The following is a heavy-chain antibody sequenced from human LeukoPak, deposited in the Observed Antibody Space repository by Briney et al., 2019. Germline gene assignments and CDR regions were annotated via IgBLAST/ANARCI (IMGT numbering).Heavy chain of an antibody. D-gene: IGHD6-13*01. Sequence: PSETLSLTCAVYGGSFSGYYWSWLRQPPGKGLEWIGEINHSGSTNYNPSLKSRVTISVDTSKNQFSLKLSSVTAADTAVYYCARAMAAAGTGGDDYWGQGTLVTVSS. J-gene: IGHJ4*02. V-gene: IGHV4-34*01. CDR3: ARAMAAAGTGGDDY. CDR2: INHSGST. CDR1: GGSFSGYY.